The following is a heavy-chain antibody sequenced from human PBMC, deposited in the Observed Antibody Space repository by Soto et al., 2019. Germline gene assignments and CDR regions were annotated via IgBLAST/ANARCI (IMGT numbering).Heavy chain of an antibody. V-gene: IGHV1-46*01. CDR3: VRAPRKSVEYCGGDCFRHYDF. CDR1: VYTFTSYY. Sequence: XSVKVSCKASVYTFTSYYMHWVRQAPGQGLEWMGIINPSGGSTSYAQKFQGRVTMTRDTSTSTVYMELSSLRSEDTAVYYCVRAPRKSVEYCGGDCFRHYDFWGQGTLVTVSS. J-gene: IGHJ4*02. CDR2: INPSGGST. D-gene: IGHD2-21*02.